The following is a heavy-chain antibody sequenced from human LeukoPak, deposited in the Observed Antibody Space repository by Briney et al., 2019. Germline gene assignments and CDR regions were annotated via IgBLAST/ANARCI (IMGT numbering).Heavy chain of an antibody. V-gene: IGHV3-30*03. Sequence: GGSLRLSCAASGFTFSSYGMHWVRQAPGKGLEWVAVISYDGSNKYYADSVKGRFTISRDNSKNTLYLQMNSLRAEDTAVYYCARGGGNCLDYWGQGTLVAVSS. D-gene: IGHD3-16*01. CDR1: GFTFSSYG. CDR3: ARGGGNCLDY. J-gene: IGHJ4*02. CDR2: ISYDGSNK.